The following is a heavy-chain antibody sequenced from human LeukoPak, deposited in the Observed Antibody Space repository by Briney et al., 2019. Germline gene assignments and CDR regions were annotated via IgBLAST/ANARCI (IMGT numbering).Heavy chain of an antibody. CDR3: AIHVVVVTNVSDAFDI. V-gene: IGHV5-51*01. D-gene: IGHD2-21*02. Sequence: GESLKISCKGSGYSFTSYWIGWVRQMPGKGLEWMGIIYPGDSDTRYSPSFQGQVTISADKSISTAYLQWSSLKASDTAIYYCAIHVVVVTNVSDAFDIWGQGTMVTVSS. CDR1: GYSFTSYW. J-gene: IGHJ3*02. CDR2: IYPGDSDT.